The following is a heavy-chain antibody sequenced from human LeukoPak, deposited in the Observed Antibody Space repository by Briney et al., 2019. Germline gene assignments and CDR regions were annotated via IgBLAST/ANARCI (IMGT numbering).Heavy chain of an antibody. J-gene: IGHJ4*02. CDR3: AKRPLGYCSGDSCYFDY. CDR1: GFNLSNYA. CDR2: ISGSGGST. Sequence: PGGSLRLSCAASGFNLSNYAMTWVRQAPGKGLEWVSAISGSGGSTYYADSVKGRFTISRDNSKNTLYLQMNGLRAEDTAVYYCAKRPLGYCSGDSCYFDYWGQGTQVTVSS. V-gene: IGHV3-23*01. D-gene: IGHD2-15*01.